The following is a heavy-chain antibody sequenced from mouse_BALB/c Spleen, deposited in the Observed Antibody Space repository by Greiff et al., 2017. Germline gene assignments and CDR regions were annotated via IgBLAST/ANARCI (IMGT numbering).Heavy chain of an antibody. D-gene: IGHD1-2*01. Sequence: EVQGVESGGGLVKLGGSLKLSCAASGFTFSSYYMSWVRQTPEKRLELVAAINSNGGSTYYPDTVKGRFTISRDNAKNTLYLQMSSLKSEDTALYYCARHGAATGAMDYWGQGTSVTVSS. CDR1: GFTFSSYY. CDR2: INSNGGST. J-gene: IGHJ4*01. CDR3: ARHGAATGAMDY. V-gene: IGHV5-6-2*01.